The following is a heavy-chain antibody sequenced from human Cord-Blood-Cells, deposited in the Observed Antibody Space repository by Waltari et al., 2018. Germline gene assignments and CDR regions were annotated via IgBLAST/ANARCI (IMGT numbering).Heavy chain of an antibody. CDR3: ARRCSSTSCYFRVDY. D-gene: IGHD2-2*01. Sequence: QLQLQESGPGLVKPSETLSLTCTVSGGSISSSSYYWGWIRQPPGKGLEWIGSIYYSGSTYSNPSLKSRVTISVDTSKNQFSLKLSSGTAADTAVYYCARRCSSTSCYFRVDYWGQGTLVTVSS. CDR1: GGSISSSSYY. CDR2: IYYSGST. V-gene: IGHV4-39*01. J-gene: IGHJ4*02.